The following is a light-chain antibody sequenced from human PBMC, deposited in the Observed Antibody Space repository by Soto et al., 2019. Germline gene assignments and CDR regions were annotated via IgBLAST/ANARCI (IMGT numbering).Light chain of an antibody. CDR2: RNN. J-gene: IGLJ2*01. V-gene: IGLV1-47*01. CDR1: SSNIGDNC. CDR3: AAWDDSLSGLV. Sequence: QSVLTQPPSASGTPGQRVTISCSGSSSNIGDNCVYWYQQLPGTAPKLVIYRNNQRPSGVPDRFSGSKSATSASLAITGLRPEDEADYYCAAWDDSLSGLVFGRGTKLTVL.